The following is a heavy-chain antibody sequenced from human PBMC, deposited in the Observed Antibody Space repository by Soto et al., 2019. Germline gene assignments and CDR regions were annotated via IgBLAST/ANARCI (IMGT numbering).Heavy chain of an antibody. CDR1: GFTFSSYA. CDR3: AKDIYTGYFDWLLPYFDY. Sequence: GGSLRLSCAASGFTFSSYAMSWVRQAPGKGLEWVSAISGSGGSTYYADSVKGRFTISRDNSKNTLYLQMNSLRAEDTAVYYCAKDIYTGYFDWLLPYFDYWGQGTLVTVSS. V-gene: IGHV3-23*01. D-gene: IGHD3-9*01. CDR2: ISGSGGST. J-gene: IGHJ4*02.